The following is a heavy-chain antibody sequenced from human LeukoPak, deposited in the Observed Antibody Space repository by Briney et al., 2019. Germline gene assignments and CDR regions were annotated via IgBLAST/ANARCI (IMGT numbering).Heavy chain of an antibody. J-gene: IGHJ4*02. CDR2: ISYDGSNK. CDR3: ARDGLLGYFDY. V-gene: IGHV3-30-3*01. Sequence: SCKVSGYTLTELSMHWVRQAPGKGLEWVAVISYDGSNKYYADSVKGRFTISRDNSKNTLYLQMNSLRAEDTAVYYCARDGLLGYFDYWGQGTLVTVSS. CDR1: GYTLTELS.